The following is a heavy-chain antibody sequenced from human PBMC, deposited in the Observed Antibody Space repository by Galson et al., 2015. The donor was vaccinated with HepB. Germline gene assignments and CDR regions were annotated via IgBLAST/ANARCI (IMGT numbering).Heavy chain of an antibody. CDR2: INSDGSST. V-gene: IGHV3-74*01. CDR1: GFTFSSYW. CDR3: ARDHTYGSGRGGYYYYGMDV. D-gene: IGHD3-10*01. J-gene: IGHJ6*02. Sequence: LRLSCAASGFTFSSYWMHWVRQAPGKGLVWVSRINSDGSSTSYADSVKGRFTISRDNAKNTLYLQMNSLRAEDTAVYYCARDHTYGSGRGGYYYYGMDVWGQGTTVTVSS.